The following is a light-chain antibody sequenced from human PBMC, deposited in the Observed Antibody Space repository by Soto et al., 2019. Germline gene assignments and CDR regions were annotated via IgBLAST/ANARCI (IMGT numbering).Light chain of an antibody. CDR2: AAS. CDR3: KQSYSTPIT. CDR1: QSISSY. J-gene: IGKJ5*01. V-gene: IGKV1-39*01. Sequence: DIQITQSPSSLSASVPYRVNITFRSSQSISSYLNWYQQKPGKAPKLLIYAASSLQSGVPSRFSGSGSGTDFTLTISSLQTEDFATYYCKQSYSTPITFGQGTRLEIK.